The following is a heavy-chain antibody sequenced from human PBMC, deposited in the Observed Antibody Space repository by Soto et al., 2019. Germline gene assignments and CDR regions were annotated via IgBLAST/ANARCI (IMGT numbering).Heavy chain of an antibody. J-gene: IGHJ6*03. Sequence: SETLSLTCAVYGGSFSGYYWSWIRQPPGKGLEWIGEINHSGSTNYNPSLKSRVTISVDTSKNQFSLKLSSVTPEDTAVYYCAREYYDILTGYGPAPNSLYYYMDVWGKGTTVTVSS. CDR3: AREYYDILTGYGPAPNSLYYYMDV. V-gene: IGHV4-34*01. CDR2: INHSGST. D-gene: IGHD3-9*01. CDR1: GGSFSGYY.